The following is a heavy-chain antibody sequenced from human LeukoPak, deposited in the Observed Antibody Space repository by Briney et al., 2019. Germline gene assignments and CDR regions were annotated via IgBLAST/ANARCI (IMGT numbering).Heavy chain of an antibody. Sequence: SGPTLVRPTPTLTLTCSFSGFSLTTRPLGVGWIRQPPGRALEWLAVIYWDDDKRYNPSLRTRLTVTTATPKNQVVLIMTNMDPVDTATYYCAHRRSGYDWNHGDFDYWGQGTLVTVSS. CDR3: AHRRSGYDWNHGDFDY. CDR1: GFSLTTRPLG. CDR2: IYWDDDK. V-gene: IGHV2-5*02. D-gene: IGHD3-22*01. J-gene: IGHJ4*02.